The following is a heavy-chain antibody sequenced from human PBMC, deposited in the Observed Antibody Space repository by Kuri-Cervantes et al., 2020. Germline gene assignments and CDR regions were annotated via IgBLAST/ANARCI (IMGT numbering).Heavy chain of an antibody. CDR3: ARVSVIETGFWSGYYNWFDP. D-gene: IGHD3-3*01. CDR2: INHSGST. J-gene: IGHJ5*02. V-gene: IGHV4-34*01. Sequence: GSLRLSCAVYGGSFSGYYWSWIRQPPGKGLEWIGKINHSGSTNYNPSLKSRVTISVDTSKNQFSLKLNSVTAADTAVYYCARVSVIETGFWSGYYNWFDPWGQGTLVTVSS. CDR1: GGSFSGYY.